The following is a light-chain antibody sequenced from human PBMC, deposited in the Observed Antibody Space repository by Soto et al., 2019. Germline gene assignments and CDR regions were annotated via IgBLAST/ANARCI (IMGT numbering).Light chain of an antibody. CDR2: DVS. Sequence: QSVLTRPASVSGSPGQSITISCTGTSSDVGGYNYVSWYQQHPGKAPKLMIYDVSNRPSGVSNRFSGSKSGNTASLTISGLQAEDEADYYCSSYTSSSTLGVFGTGTKVTV. CDR3: SSYTSSSTLGV. CDR1: SSDVGGYNY. J-gene: IGLJ1*01. V-gene: IGLV2-14*01.